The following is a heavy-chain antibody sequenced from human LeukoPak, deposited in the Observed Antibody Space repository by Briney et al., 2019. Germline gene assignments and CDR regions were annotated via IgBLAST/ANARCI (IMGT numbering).Heavy chain of an antibody. D-gene: IGHD4-23*01. Sequence: SETLSLTCTVSGGSINSYYWSWIRQPPGKGLEWIGYIFYSGSTNYNPSLKSRVTISVNTSKNQFSLKLSSVTAADTAVYYCARGRKVKRWSDAFDIWGQGTMVTVSS. CDR1: GGSINSYY. CDR3: ARGRKVKRWSDAFDI. CDR2: IFYSGST. J-gene: IGHJ3*02. V-gene: IGHV4-59*12.